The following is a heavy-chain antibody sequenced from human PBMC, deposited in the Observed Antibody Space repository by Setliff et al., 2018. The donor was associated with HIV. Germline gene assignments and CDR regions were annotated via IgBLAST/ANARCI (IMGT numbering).Heavy chain of an antibody. V-gene: IGHV1-3*01. CDR3: AREGPKTYYFDY. J-gene: IGHJ4*02. Sequence: ASVKVSCKASGYTFTGYAMHWVRQAPGQRLEWMGWINAGNGNTIYSQKFQGRVTLTSDTSTNTVYMELSSLRSEDTAVYYCAREGPKTYYFDYWGQGTLVTVSS. CDR2: INAGNGNT. CDR1: GYTFTGYA.